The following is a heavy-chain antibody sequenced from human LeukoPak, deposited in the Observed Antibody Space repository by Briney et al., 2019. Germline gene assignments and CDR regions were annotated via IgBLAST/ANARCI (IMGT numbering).Heavy chain of an antibody. CDR2: IYHSGST. CDR3: ARTSGVLRYFDWFDY. Sequence: SETLSLTCTVSGYSIRSGYCWGWIRPPPGKGLEWIGSIYHSGSTSYNPSLKSRVTISLDTSKNQFSLKLSSVTAADTAVYYCARTSGVLRYFDWFDYWGQGTLVTVSS. CDR1: GYSIRSGYC. J-gene: IGHJ4*02. D-gene: IGHD3-9*01. V-gene: IGHV4-38-2*02.